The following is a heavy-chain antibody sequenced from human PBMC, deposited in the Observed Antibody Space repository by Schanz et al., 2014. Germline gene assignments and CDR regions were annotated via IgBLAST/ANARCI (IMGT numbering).Heavy chain of an antibody. D-gene: IGHD3-10*01. Sequence: VQLLESGGGLVKPGGSLRLSCAASGFIFNDYYMNWIRQAPGKGLEWLSYISRDGTTSYYADSVKGRFTISRDNAKNSLYLQMNSLRDEDTAVYYCAREGERKGMLPYYFDYWGQGALVTVSS. CDR1: GFIFNDYY. CDR3: AREGERKGMLPYYFDY. CDR2: ISRDGTTS. J-gene: IGHJ4*02. V-gene: IGHV3-11*04.